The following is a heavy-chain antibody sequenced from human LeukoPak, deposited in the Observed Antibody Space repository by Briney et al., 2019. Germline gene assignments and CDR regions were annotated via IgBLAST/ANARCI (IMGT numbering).Heavy chain of an antibody. Sequence: SVKVSCKASGGTFSSYAISWVRQAPGQGLQWMGGIIPIFGTANYAQKFQGRVTITADESTSTAYMELSSLRSEDTAVYYCQGNYYDSSFDIWGQGTMVTVSS. J-gene: IGHJ3*02. D-gene: IGHD3-22*01. V-gene: IGHV1-69*01. CDR1: GGTFSSYA. CDR3: QGNYYDSSFDI. CDR2: IIPIFGTA.